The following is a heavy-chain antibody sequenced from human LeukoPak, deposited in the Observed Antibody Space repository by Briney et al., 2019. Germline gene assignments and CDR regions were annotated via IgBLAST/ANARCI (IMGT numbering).Heavy chain of an antibody. V-gene: IGHV3-23*01. D-gene: IGHD4-17*01. Sequence: GGSLRLSCAASGFTFSSYAMSWVRQAPGKGLEWVSAISGSGGSTYYADSVKGRFTISRDNPKNTLYLQMNSLRAEDTAVYYCAAYGDYVDSGFDYWGQGTLVTVSS. CDR2: ISGSGGST. CDR3: AAYGDYVDSGFDY. CDR1: GFTFSSYA. J-gene: IGHJ4*02.